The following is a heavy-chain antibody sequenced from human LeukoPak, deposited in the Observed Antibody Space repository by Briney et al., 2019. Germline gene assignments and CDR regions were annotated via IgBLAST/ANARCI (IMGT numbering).Heavy chain of an antibody. J-gene: IGHJ4*02. CDR2: INPNSGGT. V-gene: IGHV1-2*02. D-gene: IGHD3-10*01. CDR3: ATDFYYGSGNYPDY. CDR1: GYSFTGYY. Sequence: ASVKVSFKASGYSFTGYYMFWVRQAPGQGLEWMGWINPNSGGTNYAQRFQGRVTMTRDTSISTAYMELSSLRSDDTAVYYCATDFYYGSGNYPDYWGQGTPVTVSS.